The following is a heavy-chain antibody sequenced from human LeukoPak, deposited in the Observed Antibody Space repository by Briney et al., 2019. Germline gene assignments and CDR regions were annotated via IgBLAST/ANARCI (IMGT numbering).Heavy chain of an antibody. CDR2: ISYDGSNK. CDR3: ARVGVGYYDSSGEGAFDI. Sequence: GGSLRLSCAASEFTFSSYGMHWVRQAPGKGLEWVAVISYDGSNKYYADSVKGRFTISRDNSKNTLYLQMNSLRAEDTAVYYCARVGVGYYDSSGEGAFDIWGQGTMVTASS. V-gene: IGHV3-30*03. D-gene: IGHD3-22*01. CDR1: EFTFSSYG. J-gene: IGHJ3*02.